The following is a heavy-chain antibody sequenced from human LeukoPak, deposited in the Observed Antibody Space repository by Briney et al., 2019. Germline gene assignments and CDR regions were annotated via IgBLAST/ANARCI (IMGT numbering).Heavy chain of an antibody. J-gene: IGHJ6*03. V-gene: IGHV3-53*05. CDR3: AKGGGYEAQYYYYYLDV. CDR1: GLTVSSNY. D-gene: IGHD5-12*01. CDR2: IYSGGST. Sequence: GGSLRLSCAASGLTVSSNYMSWVRQAPGKGLEWVSIIYSGGSTFYPDSVKGRFTVSRDNSKNTLYLQMKILRAEDTAVYYCAKGGGYEAQYYYYYLDVWGKGTTVTISS.